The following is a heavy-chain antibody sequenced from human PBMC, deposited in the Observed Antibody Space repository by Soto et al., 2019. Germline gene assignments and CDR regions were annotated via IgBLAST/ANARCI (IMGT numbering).Heavy chain of an antibody. Sequence: QVQLVQSGAEVKKPGASVKVSCKAPGYTFTSYGISWVRQAPGQGLEWMGWISAYNGNTNYAQKLQGRVTMTTDTSTSTAYMELRSLRSDDTAVYYCARVTYYYDSSGYSDRFFDYWGQGTLVTVSS. J-gene: IGHJ4*02. CDR1: GYTFTSYG. V-gene: IGHV1-18*01. D-gene: IGHD3-22*01. CDR3: ARVTYYYDSSGYSDRFFDY. CDR2: ISAYNGNT.